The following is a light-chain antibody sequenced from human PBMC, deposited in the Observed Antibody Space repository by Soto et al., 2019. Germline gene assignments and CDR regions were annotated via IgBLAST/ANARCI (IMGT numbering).Light chain of an antibody. CDR1: QSVSSY. J-gene: IGKJ2*01. CDR2: DAS. Sequence: EIVLTQSPATLSLSPGERATLSCRASQSVSSYLAWYQQKPGQAPRLLIYDASNRATGIPARFSGSRSRTDFTLTISSLEPEDFAVYYCQQRSNWPPYTFGQGTKLEIK. V-gene: IGKV3-11*01. CDR3: QQRSNWPPYT.